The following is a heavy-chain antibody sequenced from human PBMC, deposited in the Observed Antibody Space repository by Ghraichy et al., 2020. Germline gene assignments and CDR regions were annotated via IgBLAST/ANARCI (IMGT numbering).Heavy chain of an antibody. CDR2: VSSSSNYI. D-gene: IGHD6-19*01. CDR3: ARSGAGTLPLDY. CDR1: GFVFSNYN. V-gene: IGHV3-21*01. J-gene: IGHJ4*02. Sequence: GGSLKLSCEASGFVFSNYNMNWVRQAPGQGLEWVSSVSSSSNYIYYADSLKGRFTISRDNAKNSLYLQMNSLTADDTAVYYCARSGAGTLPLDYWGQGTLVTVSS.